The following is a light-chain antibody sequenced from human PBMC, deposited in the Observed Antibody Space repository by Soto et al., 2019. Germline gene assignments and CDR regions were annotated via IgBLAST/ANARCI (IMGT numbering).Light chain of an antibody. CDR2: VNTDGSH. V-gene: IGLV4-69*02. CDR1: SGHSSYG. CDR3: QIWGTGTHVE. Sequence: QSVLTQSPSASASLGASVRLTCTLSSGHSSYGIAWHQQQPEKGPRYLMKVNTDGSHSKGDGIPDRFSGSSSGAERYLTISSLQSEDEADYYCQIWGTGTHVEFGGGTKVTVL. J-gene: IGLJ2*01.